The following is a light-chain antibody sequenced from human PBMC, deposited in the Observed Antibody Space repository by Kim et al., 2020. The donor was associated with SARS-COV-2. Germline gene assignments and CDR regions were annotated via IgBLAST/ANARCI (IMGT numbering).Light chain of an antibody. CDR2: AAS. J-gene: IGKJ1*01. CDR3: QQYYSYPPT. V-gene: IGKV1-8*01. Sequence: ASTGDRVTITCRASQGISSYLAWYQQKPGKAPKLLIYAASTLQSGVPSRFSGSGSGTDFTLTIGCLQSEDFATYYCQQYYSYPPTFGQGTKVEIK. CDR1: QGISSY.